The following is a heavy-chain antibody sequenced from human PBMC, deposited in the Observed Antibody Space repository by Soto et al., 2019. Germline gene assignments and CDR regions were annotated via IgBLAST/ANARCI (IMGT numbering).Heavy chain of an antibody. D-gene: IGHD2-15*01. CDR3: ARFRRSGGSLPHNWFDP. V-gene: IGHV4-30-2*05. J-gene: IGHJ5*02. CDR2: IYHSGST. Sequence: PSETLSLTCAVSGGSISSGGYSWSWIRQPPGKGLEWIGYIYHSGSTYYNPSLKSRVTISVDTSKNQFSLKLSSVTAADTAVYYCARFRRSGGSLPHNWFDPRGQGTLVTVSS. CDR1: GGSISSGGYS.